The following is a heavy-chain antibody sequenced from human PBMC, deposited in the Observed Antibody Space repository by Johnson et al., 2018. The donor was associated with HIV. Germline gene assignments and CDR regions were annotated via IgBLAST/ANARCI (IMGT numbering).Heavy chain of an antibody. V-gene: IGHV3-66*01. D-gene: IGHD1-26*01. CDR2: IYSGGST. CDR3: AILPEWELSPEVFDI. Sequence: VQLVESGGGLIQPGGSLRLSCAASGFTVSNYYMTWVRQSPGKGLEWVSVIYSGGSTYYADSVKGRFTISRDTSKNTLYLQMNSLRAEDTAVYYCAILPEWELSPEVFDIWGQGTMVTVSS. J-gene: IGHJ3*02. CDR1: GFTVSNYY.